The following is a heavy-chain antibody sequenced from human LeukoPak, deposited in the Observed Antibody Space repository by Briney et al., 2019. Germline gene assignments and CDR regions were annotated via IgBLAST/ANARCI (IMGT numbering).Heavy chain of an antibody. CDR3: AKAIHSSSSGVVDY. V-gene: IGHV3-30*02. Sequence: GGSLRLSCAASGFAFSNYAMHWVRQAPGKGLEWVTFIRYDGSNKYYAESVKGRFTISRDNSKNTLYLQMSSLRAEDTAVYYCAKAIHSSSSGVVDYWGQGTLVTVSS. CDR1: GFAFSNYA. D-gene: IGHD6-6*01. CDR2: IRYDGSNK. J-gene: IGHJ4*02.